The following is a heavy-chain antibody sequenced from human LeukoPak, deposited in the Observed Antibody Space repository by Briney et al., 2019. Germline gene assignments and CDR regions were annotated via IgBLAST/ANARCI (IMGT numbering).Heavy chain of an antibody. V-gene: IGHV4-59*08. CDR1: GGSISKNW. Sequence: SETLSLTCTVSGGSISKNWWSWVRQPPGKGLEWIGYVYYNGITSYNPSLNSRVTISVDTSKNQFSLRLSSVTVADTALYYCTKLGCSDGSCYPHYWGQGTLVTVSS. J-gene: IGHJ4*02. CDR3: TKLGCSDGSCYPHY. D-gene: IGHD2-15*01. CDR2: VYYNGIT.